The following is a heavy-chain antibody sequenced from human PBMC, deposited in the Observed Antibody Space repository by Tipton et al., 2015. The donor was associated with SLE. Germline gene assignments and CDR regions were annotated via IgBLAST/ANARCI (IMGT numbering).Heavy chain of an antibody. Sequence: TLSLTCTVSGGSIRTHYWSWIRQSPGKGLEWIGHIYVSGNTDYNPSLKSRLTMSVDTSKNQFSLTMTSVTAADTAVYYCAREGGDWTLYGGYYVDSWGQGTPVTVSS. V-gene: IGHV4-59*11. CDR2: IYVSGNT. J-gene: IGHJ4*02. CDR3: AREGGDWTLYGGYYVDS. D-gene: IGHD2/OR15-2a*01. CDR1: GGSIRTHY.